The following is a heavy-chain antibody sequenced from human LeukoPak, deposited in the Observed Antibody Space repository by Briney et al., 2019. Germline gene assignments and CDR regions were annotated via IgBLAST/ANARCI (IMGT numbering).Heavy chain of an antibody. Sequence: GGSLRLSCAASGFTFSSYGMHWVRQAPGKGLEWVAFIRYDGSNKYYADSVKGRFTISRDNSKNTLYLQMNSLRAGDTAVYYCAEDIVVVPAAIPDAFDIWGQGTMVTVSS. CDR2: IRYDGSNK. J-gene: IGHJ3*02. D-gene: IGHD2-2*01. CDR1: GFTFSSYG. V-gene: IGHV3-30*02. CDR3: AEDIVVVPAAIPDAFDI.